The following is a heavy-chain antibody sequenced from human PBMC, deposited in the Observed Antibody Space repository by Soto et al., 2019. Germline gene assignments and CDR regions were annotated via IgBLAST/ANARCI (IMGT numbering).Heavy chain of an antibody. V-gene: IGHV4-39*01. Sequence: PSETLSLTCTVSGDSISSSGYYWGWIRQPPGKGLEWIGSIYYSGTTYYSPSLESRVAISVDTSRNQFSLKLSSVTAADTALYYCARAWKFETQRTYYFDFWGQGALVTVSS. J-gene: IGHJ4*02. CDR2: IYYSGTT. CDR3: ARAWKFETQRTYYFDF. D-gene: IGHD3-16*01. CDR1: GDSISSSGYY.